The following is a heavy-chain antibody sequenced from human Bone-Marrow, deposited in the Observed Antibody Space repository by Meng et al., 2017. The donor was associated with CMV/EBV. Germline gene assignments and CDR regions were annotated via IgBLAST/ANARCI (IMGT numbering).Heavy chain of an antibody. CDR2: ISSSSSYI. CDR3: ARDQLYSSRAYYYYYGMDG. D-gene: IGHD6-13*01. Sequence: GESLKISCAASGFTFSSYSMNWVRQAPGKGLEWVSSISSSSSYIYYADSVKGRFTISRDNAKNSLYLQMNSLRAEDTAVYYCARDQLYSSRAYYYYYGMDGWGQGTTVTVSS. V-gene: IGHV3-21*01. J-gene: IGHJ6*02. CDR1: GFTFSSYS.